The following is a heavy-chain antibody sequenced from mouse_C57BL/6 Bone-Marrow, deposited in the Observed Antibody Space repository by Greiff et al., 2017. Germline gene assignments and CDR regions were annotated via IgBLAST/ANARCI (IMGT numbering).Heavy chain of an antibody. D-gene: IGHD1-1*01. CDR2: IDPNSGGT. CDR1: GYTFTSYW. J-gene: IGHJ3*01. V-gene: IGHV1-72*01. CDR3: ARTCLFITTVGGFAY. Sequence: QVQLQQPGAELVKPGASVKLSCKASGYTFTSYWMHWVKQRPGRGLEWIGRIDPNSGGTKYNEKFKSKATLTVDTPSSTAYMQLSSLTSEDSAVYYCARTCLFITTVGGFAYWGQGTLVTVSA.